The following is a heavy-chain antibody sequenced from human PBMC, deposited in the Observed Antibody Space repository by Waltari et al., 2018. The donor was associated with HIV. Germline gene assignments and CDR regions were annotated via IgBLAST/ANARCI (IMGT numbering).Heavy chain of an antibody. Sequence: QAQLVQSGAEVKKPGASVKVSCKASGYTFNNYVIHWVRQAPGQRPEWMGWSNSGNGDSKYSQDFQGRVTITRDTSAITVYMELSSLRSEDTGVYYCARGGSSPYYFAMDVWGQGTTVTVSS. CDR3: ARGGSSPYYFAMDV. D-gene: IGHD6-6*01. CDR2: SNSGNGDS. V-gene: IGHV1-3*02. J-gene: IGHJ6*02. CDR1: GYTFNNYV.